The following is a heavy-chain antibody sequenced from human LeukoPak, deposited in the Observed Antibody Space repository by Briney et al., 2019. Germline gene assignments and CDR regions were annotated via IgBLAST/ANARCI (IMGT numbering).Heavy chain of an antibody. CDR3: VREATPRYFFDY. Sequence: SETLSLTCTVSGGSISSYYWNWIRQPPGKGLEWIGYIYNSGSTNYNPSLKSRVTISVDTSKKQFSLKLSSVTAADTAVYYCVREATPRYFFDYWGQGTLVTVSS. CDR1: GGSISSYY. V-gene: IGHV4-59*01. CDR2: IYNSGST. D-gene: IGHD2-15*01. J-gene: IGHJ4*02.